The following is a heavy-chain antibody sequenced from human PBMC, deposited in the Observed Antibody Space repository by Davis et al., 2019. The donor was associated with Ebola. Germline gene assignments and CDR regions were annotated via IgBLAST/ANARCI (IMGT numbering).Heavy chain of an antibody. CDR1: GFTFSSYG. V-gene: IGHV3-30*02. CDR2: IRYDGSNK. Sequence: GESLKISCAASGFTFSSYGMHWVRQAPGKGLEWVAFIRYDGSNKYYADSVKGRFTISRDNSKNTLYLQMNSLRAEDTAVYYCAKVLGMSAPFDYWGQGTLVTVSS. J-gene: IGHJ4*02. D-gene: IGHD7-27*01. CDR3: AKVLGMSAPFDY.